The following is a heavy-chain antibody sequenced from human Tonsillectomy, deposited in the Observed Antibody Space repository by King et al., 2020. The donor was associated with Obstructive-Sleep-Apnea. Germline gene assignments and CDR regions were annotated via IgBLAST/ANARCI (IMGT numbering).Heavy chain of an antibody. CDR2: IRYDGSNK. CDR3: ANVNLPRLYGMDV. V-gene: IGHV3-30*02. Sequence: VQLVESGGGVVQPGGSLRLSCAASGFPFIIKGMHWVRQAPGKGLEWVAFIRYDGSNKYYADSVKGRFTISRDNSKNTPYLQMNSLRAEDTVVYYCANVNLPRLYGMDVWGQGTTVTVSS. J-gene: IGHJ6*02. CDR1: GFPFIIKG. D-gene: IGHD1-14*01.